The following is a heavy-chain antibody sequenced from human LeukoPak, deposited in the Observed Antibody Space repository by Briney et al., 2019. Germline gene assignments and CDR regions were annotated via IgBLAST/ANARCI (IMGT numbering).Heavy chain of an antibody. CDR3: ARTGDGYNYYNYYYMDV. D-gene: IGHD5-24*01. J-gene: IGHJ6*03. V-gene: IGHV4-59*01. Sequence: PSETLSLTCTVSGGSISSYYWSWIRQPPGKGLEWIGYVYFTGRTNYNPFLKSRVTISVDSHNKQFSLELRSVTAADTAVYFCARTGDGYNYYNYYYMDVWGTGTTVSVSS. CDR2: VYFTGRT. CDR1: GGSISSYY.